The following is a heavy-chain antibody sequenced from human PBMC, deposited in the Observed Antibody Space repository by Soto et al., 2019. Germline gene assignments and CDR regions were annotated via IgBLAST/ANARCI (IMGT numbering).Heavy chain of an antibody. CDR2: IIPIFGTA. V-gene: IGHV1-69*12. J-gene: IGHJ6*02. D-gene: IGHD3-10*01. Sequence: QVQLVQSGAEVKKPGSSVKVSCKASGGTFSSYAISWVRQAPGQGLEWMGGIIPIFGTANYAQKFQGRVXIXAXXYTSTAYMELSSLRSEDTAVYYCASENRGNYGMDVWGQGTTVTVSS. CDR1: GGTFSSYA. CDR3: ASENRGNYGMDV.